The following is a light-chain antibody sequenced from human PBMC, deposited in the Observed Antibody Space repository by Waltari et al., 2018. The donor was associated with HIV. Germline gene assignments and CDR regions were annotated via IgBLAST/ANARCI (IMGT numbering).Light chain of an antibody. CDR2: GAS. Sequence: LTQSPATLSVSPGERVTLPCRASQSLTANLAWYQQRPGQAPRLLIYGASSRATDIPSRFTGSGSGTDYTLTFSSVQSEESAVHYCQQNIHWPPYTFGQGTKL. V-gene: IGKV3-15*01. CDR3: QQNIHWPPYT. J-gene: IGKJ2*01. CDR1: QSLTAN.